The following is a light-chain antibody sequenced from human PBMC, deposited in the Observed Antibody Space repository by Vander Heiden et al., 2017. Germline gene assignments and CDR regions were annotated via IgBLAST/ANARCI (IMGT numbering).Light chain of an antibody. CDR1: KIGGKT. CDR3: QVWDSDSDPQYV. Sequence: SYVLTQPPSVSVAPGQTARITCGGNKIGGKTVNWYQQKPGQSPVLVVYDDNYRPSGIPDRFSGSNSGNTATLTISRVEAGDEADYYCQVWDSDSDPQYVFGGGTKVTGL. V-gene: IGLV3-21*02. J-gene: IGLJ1*01. CDR2: DDN.